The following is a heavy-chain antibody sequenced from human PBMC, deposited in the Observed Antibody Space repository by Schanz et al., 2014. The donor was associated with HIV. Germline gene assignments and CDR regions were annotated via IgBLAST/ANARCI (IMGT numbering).Heavy chain of an antibody. CDR2: IIPIFGTS. D-gene: IGHD1-26*01. V-gene: IGHV1-69*01. J-gene: IGHJ4*02. CDR1: GGTFSIYA. CDR3: ARGRYSGSYYNY. Sequence: QVQLVQSGAEVKNPGASVKVSCKASGGTFSIYAINWVRQAPGQGLEWMGGIIPIFGTSNYAQKFQGRVTITADESTSTAYMEPSSLRSEDTAVYYCARGRYSGSYYNYWGQGTLVTVSS.